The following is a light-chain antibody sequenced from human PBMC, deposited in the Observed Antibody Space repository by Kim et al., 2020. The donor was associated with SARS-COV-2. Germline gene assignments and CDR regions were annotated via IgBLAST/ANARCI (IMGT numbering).Light chain of an antibody. V-gene: IGKV1-5*01. CDR2: DAS. CDR1: QSISSW. J-gene: IGKJ1*01. Sequence: STLSASVGDRVTITCRASQSISSWLAWYQQKPGKAPKFLIYDASTLGSGVPSRFSGSGSGTEFTLTISSLQPDDFATYYCQHLGTFGQGTKVDIK. CDR3: QHLGT.